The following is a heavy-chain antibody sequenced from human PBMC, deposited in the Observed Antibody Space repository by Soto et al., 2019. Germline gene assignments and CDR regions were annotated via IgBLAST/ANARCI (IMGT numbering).Heavy chain of an antibody. J-gene: IGHJ4*02. D-gene: IGHD6-13*01. CDR2: ISGYNGNT. Sequence: QVQLVQAGGEVKKPGASVKVSCKASGYSFMNHGISWLRQAPGQGLEWMGWISGYNGNTNYPQKLQGRVTITTDTSTSTAYMELRSLRSDDTTVYYCVLDDIPGAGDFDHWGQGTLVTVST. V-gene: IGHV1-18*01. CDR1: GYSFMNHG. CDR3: VLDDIPGAGDFDH.